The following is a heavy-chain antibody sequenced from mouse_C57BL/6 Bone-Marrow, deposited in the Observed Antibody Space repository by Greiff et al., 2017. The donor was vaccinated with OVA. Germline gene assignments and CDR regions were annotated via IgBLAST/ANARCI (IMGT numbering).Heavy chain of an antibody. V-gene: IGHV1-52*01. CDR1: GYTFTSYW. J-gene: IGHJ4*01. D-gene: IGHD1-1*01. Sequence: VQLQQPGAELVRPGSSVKLSCKASGYTFTSYWMHWVKQRPIQGLEWIGNIDPSDSETHYNQKFKDKATLTVDKSSSTAYMQLSSLTSEDSAVYYNARDYGSSPYYAMDYWGQGTSVTVSS. CDR2: IDPSDSET. CDR3: ARDYGSSPYYAMDY.